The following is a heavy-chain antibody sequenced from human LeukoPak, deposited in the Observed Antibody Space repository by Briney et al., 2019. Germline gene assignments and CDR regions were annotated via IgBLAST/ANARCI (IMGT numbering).Heavy chain of an antibody. Sequence: SETLSLTCTVSGGSISSYYWSWIRQPPGKGLEWIGYIYYSGSTNYNPSLKSRVTISVDTSKNQFSLKLSSVTAADTAVYYCAREKYQQLVGYFDYWGQGTLVTVSS. CDR2: IYYSGST. CDR3: AREKYQQLVGYFDY. D-gene: IGHD6-13*01. V-gene: IGHV4-59*01. CDR1: GGSISSYY. J-gene: IGHJ4*02.